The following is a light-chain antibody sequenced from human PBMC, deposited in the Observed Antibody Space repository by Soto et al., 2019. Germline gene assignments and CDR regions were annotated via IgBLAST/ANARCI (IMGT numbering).Light chain of an antibody. V-gene: IGLV2-14*01. J-gene: IGLJ1*01. CDR3: SLYININTRACV. CDR2: EVT. CDR1: SGDIGSYNR. Sequence: QSVLTQHASMSGSPGQSITISCTGTSGDIGSYNRVSWYQQHPGKAPKLIIYEVTDRPSGVSNRFSGSKSGNTASLTISGLQAEAEAEYYCSLYININTRACVYRTWTKLTVL.